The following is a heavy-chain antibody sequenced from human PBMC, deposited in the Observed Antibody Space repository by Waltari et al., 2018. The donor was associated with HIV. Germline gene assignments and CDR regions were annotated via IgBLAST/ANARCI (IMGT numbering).Heavy chain of an antibody. CDR1: GGTFSSYS. J-gene: IGHJ6*03. CDR2: IIPFSGTT. Sequence: QVQLVQSGAEVRKPGSSVKVSCKASGGTFSSYSVSWGGQAPGQGREWMGGIIPFSGTTTYAQKFQGRVTITADESTMTAYMELSSLRSEDTAVYYCARGSYGYFYMDVWGKGTTVTVSS. D-gene: IGHD3-10*01. CDR3: ARGSYGYFYMDV. V-gene: IGHV1-69*01.